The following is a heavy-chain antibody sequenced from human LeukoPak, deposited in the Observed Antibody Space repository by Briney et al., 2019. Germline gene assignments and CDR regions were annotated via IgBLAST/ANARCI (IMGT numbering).Heavy chain of an antibody. CDR3: ATVDYGGNSADY. D-gene: IGHD4-23*01. J-gene: IGHJ4*02. V-gene: IGHV3-30*03. CDR2: ISYDGSNK. CDR1: GFTFSNYG. Sequence: GRSLTLSCATSGFTFSNYGMHWVRQAPGKGLEWVAVISYDGSNKYYADSVKGRFTISRDNSKNTLYLQMNSLRAEDTAVYYCATVDYGGNSADYWGQGTLVTVSS.